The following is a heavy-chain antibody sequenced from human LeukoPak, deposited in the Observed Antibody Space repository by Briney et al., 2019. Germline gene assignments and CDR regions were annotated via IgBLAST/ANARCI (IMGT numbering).Heavy chain of an antibody. J-gene: IGHJ5*02. V-gene: IGHV1-2*02. Sequence: ASVKVSCKASGYTFTGYYMHWVRQAPGQGLVWMGWINPNSGGTNYAQKFQGRVTMTTDTSTSTAYMELRSLRSDDTAVYYCARGLPAARPGGVFDPWGQGTLVTVSS. CDR1: GYTFTGYY. CDR3: ARGLPAARPGGVFDP. CDR2: INPNSGGT. D-gene: IGHD6-6*01.